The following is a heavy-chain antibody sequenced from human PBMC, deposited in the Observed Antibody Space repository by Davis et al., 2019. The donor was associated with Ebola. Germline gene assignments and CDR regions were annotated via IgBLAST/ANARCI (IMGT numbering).Heavy chain of an antibody. CDR1: GFTFSNYA. Sequence: PGGSLRLSCAASGFTFSNYAMIGGRQAQGRGLEWVSSISGSGGNTYYTDSVKGRFTISRDNSMNTLFLQMNSLRVEDTALYSCAGRRGAVAGTGFDYWGQGTLVTVSS. CDR2: ISGSGGNT. J-gene: IGHJ4*02. V-gene: IGHV3-23*01. CDR3: AGRRGAVAGTGFDY. D-gene: IGHD6-19*01.